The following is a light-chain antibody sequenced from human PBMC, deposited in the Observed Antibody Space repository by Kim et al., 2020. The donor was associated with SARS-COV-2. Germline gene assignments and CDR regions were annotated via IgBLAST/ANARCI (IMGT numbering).Light chain of an antibody. CDR1: QSVSSY. CDR2: DAS. J-gene: IGKJ4*01. V-gene: IGKV3-11*01. Sequence: SLSPGERATPSCRASQSVSSYLAWYQQRPGQAPRLLIYDASNRATGIPARFSGSGSGIDFTLPISSLEPEDFAVYYCQQRSNWPPTFGGGTKLEI. CDR3: QQRSNWPPT.